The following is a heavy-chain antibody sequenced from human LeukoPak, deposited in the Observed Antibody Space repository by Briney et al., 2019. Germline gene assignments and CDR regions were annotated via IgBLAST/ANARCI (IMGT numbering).Heavy chain of an antibody. CDR1: GFAFSGSD. J-gene: IGHJ6*03. Sequence: PGGSLRLSCAASGFAFSGSDIHRVRQASGKGLEWVGRIRSKADTYATAYGASLKGRFTISRDDSKNTAYLQMNSLKIEDTAVYYCTRLSLGAAYYMDVWGKGTTVTVSS. CDR2: IRSKADTYAT. V-gene: IGHV3-73*01. D-gene: IGHD2-15*01. CDR3: TRLSLGAAYYMDV.